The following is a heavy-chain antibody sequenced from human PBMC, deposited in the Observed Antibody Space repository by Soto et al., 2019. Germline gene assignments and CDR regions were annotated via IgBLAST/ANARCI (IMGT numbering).Heavy chain of an antibody. D-gene: IGHD3-10*01. Sequence: GGSLRLSSAASGFTFRSYSMNWVRQAPGKGLEWVSSISSSSSYIYYADSVKGRFTISRDNAKNSLYLQMNSLRAEDTAVYYCARDTTYYYGSGSYYLKYYFDYWGQGTLVTVSS. J-gene: IGHJ4*02. CDR2: ISSSSSYI. CDR1: GFTFRSYS. V-gene: IGHV3-21*01. CDR3: ARDTTYYYGSGSYYLKYYFDY.